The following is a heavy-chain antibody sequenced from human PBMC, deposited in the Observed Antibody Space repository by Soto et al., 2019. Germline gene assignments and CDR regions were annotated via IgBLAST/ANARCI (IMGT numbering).Heavy chain of an antibody. J-gene: IGHJ4*02. CDR2: VKEDGSEL. CDR1: GFNVMSYW. V-gene: IGHV3-7*01. CDR3: SRDIGFDYVN. D-gene: IGHD3-16*01. Sequence: PWWSLRLSCAVSGFNVMSYWMSWVRQAPGKGLEWVASVKEDGSELYYLHSVRGRFSISRDSAGNALHLTMNYLSAEDTGVYFCSRDIGFDYVNWGQGIPVTVSS.